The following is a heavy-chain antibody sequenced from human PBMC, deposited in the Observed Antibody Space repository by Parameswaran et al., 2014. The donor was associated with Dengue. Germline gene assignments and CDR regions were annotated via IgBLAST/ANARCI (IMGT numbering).Heavy chain of an antibody. CDR3: ARPPNYYDSSGPDYWYFDL. V-gene: IGHV5-51*01. Sequence: QPPGKGLEWMGIIYPGDSDTRYSPSFQGQVTISADKSISTAYLQWSSLKASDTAMYYCARPPNYYDSSGPDYWYFDLWGRGTLVTVSS. CDR2: IYPGDSDT. J-gene: IGHJ2*01. D-gene: IGHD3-22*01.